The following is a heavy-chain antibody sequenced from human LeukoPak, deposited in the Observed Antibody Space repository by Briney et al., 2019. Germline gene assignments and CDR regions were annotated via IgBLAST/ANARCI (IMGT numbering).Heavy chain of an antibody. Sequence: GASVKVSCKVSGYTLTELSMHWVRQAPGKGLEWMGGFDPEDGETIYAQKFQGRVTMTEDTSTDTAYMELSSLRSEDTAVYYCAGIRQLVRYYYYGMDVWGQGTLVTVSS. J-gene: IGHJ6*02. D-gene: IGHD6-6*01. V-gene: IGHV1-24*01. CDR3: AGIRQLVRYYYYGMDV. CDR2: FDPEDGET. CDR1: GYTLTELS.